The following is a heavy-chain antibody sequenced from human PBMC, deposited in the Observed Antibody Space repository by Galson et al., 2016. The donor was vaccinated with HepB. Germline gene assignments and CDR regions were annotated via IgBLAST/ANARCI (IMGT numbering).Heavy chain of an antibody. J-gene: IGHJ4*02. CDR1: GYNFNTYW. CDR2: IDPSDSHT. V-gene: IGHV5-10-1*01. Sequence: QSGAEVKKPGESLRISCRASGYNFNTYWISWLRQMPGIGLEWMGRIDPSDSHTDYSPSFLGHVTISLARSINPVDLQWSSLKASATAMFYFARLGYCSSTSCYGFYYWGQGTLVTVSS. D-gene: IGHD2-2*01. CDR3: ARLGYCSSTSCYGFYY.